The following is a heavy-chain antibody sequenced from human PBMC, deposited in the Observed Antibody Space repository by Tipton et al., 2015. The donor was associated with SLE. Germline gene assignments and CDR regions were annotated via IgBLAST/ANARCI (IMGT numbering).Heavy chain of an antibody. V-gene: IGHV1-18*01. CDR1: GYTFTSYG. CDR3: ARGDGDYVEDYFDY. Sequence: QSGAEAKKPGASVKVSCKASGYTFTSYGISWVRQAPGQGLEWMGWISAYNGNTNYVQKFQGRVTMTTDTSTSTAYMELRSLRSDDTAVYYCARGDGDYVEDYFDYWGQGTLVTVSS. D-gene: IGHD4-17*01. CDR2: ISAYNGNT. J-gene: IGHJ4*02.